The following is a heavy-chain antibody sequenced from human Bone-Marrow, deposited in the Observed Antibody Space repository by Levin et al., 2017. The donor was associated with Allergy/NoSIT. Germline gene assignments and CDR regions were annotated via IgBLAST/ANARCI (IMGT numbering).Heavy chain of an antibody. J-gene: IGHJ6*02. V-gene: IGHV3-15*01. Sequence: MTGGSLRLSCAASGFTLGNAWMSWVRQAPGKGLEWVGRIKSKTDGGTTDYAAPVKGRFTISRDDSKNTLYLQMNSLKTEDTAVYYCTTSGSYYGMDVWGQGTTVTVSS. CDR2: IKSKTDGGTT. D-gene: IGHD1-26*01. CDR1: GFTLGNAW. CDR3: TTSGSYYGMDV.